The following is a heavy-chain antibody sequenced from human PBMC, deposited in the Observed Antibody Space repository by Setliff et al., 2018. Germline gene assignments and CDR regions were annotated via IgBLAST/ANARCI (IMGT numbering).Heavy chain of an antibody. CDR2: IDSSSTWI. CDR3: ARSESCGANNCSPFDY. V-gene: IGHV3-21*01. D-gene: IGHD2-21*01. J-gene: IGHJ4*02. Sequence: GSLRLSCAASGFTFSSYTMNWVRQAPGQGLEWVSSIDSSSTWIYYADSVKGRFIVSRDNSKNTLYLQMNSLRAEDTAVYYCARSESCGANNCSPFDYWGQGTLVTVSS. CDR1: GFTFSSYT.